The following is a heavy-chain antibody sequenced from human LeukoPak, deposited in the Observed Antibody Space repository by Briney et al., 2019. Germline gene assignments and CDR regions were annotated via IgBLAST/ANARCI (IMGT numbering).Heavy chain of an antibody. CDR1: GYTFTSYG. D-gene: IGHD6-19*01. CDR2: ISAYNGNT. Sequence: ASVKVSCKASGYTFTSYGISWVRQAPGQGLEWMGWISAYNGNTNYAHNLQGRVTVTTDTSTSTAYMELRSLRSDDTAVYYCARRGSGWQDAFDIWGQGTMVTVSS. CDR3: ARRGSGWQDAFDI. V-gene: IGHV1-18*01. J-gene: IGHJ3*02.